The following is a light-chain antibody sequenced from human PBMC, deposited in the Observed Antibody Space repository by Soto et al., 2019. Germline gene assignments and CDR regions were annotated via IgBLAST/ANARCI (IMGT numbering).Light chain of an antibody. CDR1: TGAVTSGHY. J-gene: IGLJ2*01. Sequence: QTVVTQEPSLTVSPGGTVTLTCGSSTGAVTSGHYPYWFQQKPGQAPRTLIYDTSNTHSWTPARFSGSLLGGKAALTLSGAQPEDEADYYCLLYYSGGRRVFGGVTKLTVL. V-gene: IGLV7-46*01. CDR3: LLYYSGGRRV. CDR2: DTS.